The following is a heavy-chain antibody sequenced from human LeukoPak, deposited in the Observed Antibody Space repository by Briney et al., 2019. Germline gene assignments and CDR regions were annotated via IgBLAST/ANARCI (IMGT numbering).Heavy chain of an antibody. CDR3: ASLGSRSGRISP. CDR1: GGSISSSSYY. CDR2: IYYSGST. D-gene: IGHD6-19*01. J-gene: IGHJ5*02. V-gene: IGHV4-39*01. Sequence: SETLSLTCTVSGGSISSSSYYWGWIRQPPGKGLEWIGSIYYSGSTYYNPSLKSRVTISVDTSKNQFSLKLSSVTAADTAVYYCASLGSRSGRISPWGQGTLVTVSS.